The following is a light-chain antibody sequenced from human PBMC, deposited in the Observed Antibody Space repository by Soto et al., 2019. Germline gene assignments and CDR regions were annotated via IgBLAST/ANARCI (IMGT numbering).Light chain of an antibody. CDR3: CSLTTSHTYV. J-gene: IGLJ1*01. CDR1: SSDVGSYNL. Sequence: QSALTQPASVSGSPGQSITISCTGSSSDVGSYNLVSWYQHHPGKAPTLIIYEGNKRPSGVSIRFSGSKSGNSASLTISGLQADDEADYYCCSLTTSHTYVFGSGTKLTVL. V-gene: IGLV2-14*02. CDR2: EGN.